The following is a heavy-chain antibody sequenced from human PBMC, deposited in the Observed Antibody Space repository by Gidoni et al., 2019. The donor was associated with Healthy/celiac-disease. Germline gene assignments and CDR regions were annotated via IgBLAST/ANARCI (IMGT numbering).Heavy chain of an antibody. CDR2: ISWNSGSI. V-gene: IGHV3-9*01. D-gene: IGHD6-19*01. CDR3: AKDISRSQWLVPDY. J-gene: IGHJ4*02. CDR1: GFTFDDYA. Sequence: EVQLVASGGGLVPPGRSRILFCAASGFTFDDYAMHWVRQAPGKGLEWVSGISWNSGSIGYADSVKGRFTISRDNAKNSLYLQMNSLRAEDTALYYCAKDISRSQWLVPDYWGQGTLVTVSS.